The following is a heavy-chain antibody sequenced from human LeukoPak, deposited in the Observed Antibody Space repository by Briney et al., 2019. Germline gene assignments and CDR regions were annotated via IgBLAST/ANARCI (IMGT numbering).Heavy chain of an antibody. D-gene: IGHD3-10*01. Sequence: GASVKVSCKASGYTFTGYYIHWVRQAPGQGLEWMGWINPNSGGTNYAQTFQGRVTMTRDTSISTAYMELSRLRSDDTAVYYCARETRLVRGVMTKLYYMDVWGKGTTVTVSS. CDR1: GYTFTGYY. J-gene: IGHJ6*03. CDR2: INPNSGGT. V-gene: IGHV1-2*02. CDR3: ARETRLVRGVMTKLYYMDV.